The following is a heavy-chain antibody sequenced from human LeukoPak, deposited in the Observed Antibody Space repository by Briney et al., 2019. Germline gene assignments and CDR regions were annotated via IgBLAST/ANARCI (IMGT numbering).Heavy chain of an antibody. V-gene: IGHV3-23*01. CDR3: AKGALYGSGSYYTAFDI. CDR2: INSSGDRM. D-gene: IGHD3-10*01. J-gene: IGHJ3*02. CDR1: GFTFSSYA. Sequence: PGGSLRLSCAASGFTFSSYAMSWVRQAPEQGLEWVSTINSSGDRMFYADSVKGRVTLSRDNSNHPLYLQVNSLSAGDTALYYCAKGALYGSGSYYTAFDIWGQGTMLTVSS.